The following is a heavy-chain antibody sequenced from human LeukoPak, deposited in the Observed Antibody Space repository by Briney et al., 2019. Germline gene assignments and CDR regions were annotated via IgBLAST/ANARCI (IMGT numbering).Heavy chain of an antibody. D-gene: IGHD1-26*01. CDR2: IKQDGSEK. J-gene: IGHJ3*02. CDR3: ARDPVGYWEPNAFDI. V-gene: IGHV3-7*01. Sequence: GGSLRLSCAASGFTFSSYWMSWVRQAPGKGLEWVANIKQDGSEKYYVDSVKGRFTISRDNAKNSLYLQMNSLRAEDTAVYYCARDPVGYWEPNAFDIWGQGTMVTVSS. CDR1: GFTFSSYW.